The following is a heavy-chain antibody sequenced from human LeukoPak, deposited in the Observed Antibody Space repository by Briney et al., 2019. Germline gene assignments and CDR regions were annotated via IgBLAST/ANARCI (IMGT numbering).Heavy chain of an antibody. CDR2: IIPIFGTA. D-gene: IGHD3-22*01. V-gene: IGHV1-69*05. CDR1: GYTFTSYD. Sequence: SVKVSCKASGYTFTSYDINWVRQATGQGLEWMGGIIPIFGTANYAQKFQGRVTITTDESTSTAYMELSSLRSEDTAVYYCAYSYEDSGYYYLDYWGQGTLVTVSS. J-gene: IGHJ4*02. CDR3: AYSYEDSGYYYLDY.